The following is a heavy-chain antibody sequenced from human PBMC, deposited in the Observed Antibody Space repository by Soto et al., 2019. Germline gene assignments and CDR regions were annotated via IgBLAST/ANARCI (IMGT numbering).Heavy chain of an antibody. CDR1: WGTFTSYS. Sequence: SSXKVSCKASWGTFTSYSISLVRQAPGQGVEWMEGLIPIFGQASSAQKSQGSVTINADESTSTAYMELRSLSSEDTAAYYCAGDSLPDLWGGYQNYYYGMAVWGQGSRAPASS. CDR3: AGDSLPDLWGGYQNYYYGMAV. D-gene: IGHD3-3*01. J-gene: IGHJ6*02. V-gene: IGHV1-69*13. CDR2: LIPIFGQA.